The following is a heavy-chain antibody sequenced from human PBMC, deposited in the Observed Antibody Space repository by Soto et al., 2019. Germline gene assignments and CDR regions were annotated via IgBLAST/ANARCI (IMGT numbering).Heavy chain of an antibody. J-gene: IGHJ4*02. V-gene: IGHV3-66*01. CDR3: ARAPGWLVQIHLDY. D-gene: IGHD6-19*01. Sequence: GGSLRLSCAASGFTVSSNYMSWVRQAPGKGLEWVSVIYSGGSTYYADSVKGRFTISRDNSKNTLYLQMNSLRAEDTAVYYCARAPGWLVQIHLDYWGQGTLVTVSS. CDR2: IYSGGST. CDR1: GFTVSSNY.